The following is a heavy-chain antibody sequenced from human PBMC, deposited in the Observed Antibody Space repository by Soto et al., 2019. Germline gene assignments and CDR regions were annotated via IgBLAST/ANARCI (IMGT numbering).Heavy chain of an antibody. D-gene: IGHD4-17*01. V-gene: IGHV1-18*01. Sequence: ASVKVSCKASGYTFTASGISWVLQAPGQGLEWMGWTSIYNGHTEYSPKFLGRVVMTTDTSADTAYLELRSLRPDDAALYYCARWDDYGASDQYHFDHWGQGTLVTVSS. CDR1: GYTFTASG. J-gene: IGHJ4*02. CDR3: ARWDDYGASDQYHFDH. CDR2: TSIYNGHT.